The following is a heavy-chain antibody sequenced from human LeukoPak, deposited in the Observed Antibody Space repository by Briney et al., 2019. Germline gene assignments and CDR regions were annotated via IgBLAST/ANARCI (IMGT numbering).Heavy chain of an antibody. J-gene: IGHJ5*02. CDR2: IIPIFGTA. CDR1: GGTFSSYA. V-gene: IGHV1-69*05. D-gene: IGHD6-13*01. Sequence: ASVKVSCKASGGTFSSYAISWVRQAPGQGLEWMGGIIPIFGTANYAQKFQGRVTITTDESMSTAYMELSSLRSEDTAVYYCARVSTPGIAAAGTFSNWFDPWGQGTLVTVSS. CDR3: ARVSTPGIAAAGTFSNWFDP.